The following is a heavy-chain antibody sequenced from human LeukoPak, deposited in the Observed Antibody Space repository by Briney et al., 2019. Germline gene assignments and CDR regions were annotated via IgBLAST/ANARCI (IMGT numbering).Heavy chain of an antibody. Sequence: SETLSLTCTVSGGSISSGGYNWSWLRQPPGKGLEWIGYIYYTGITYYNPSLGSRVTISVDTSKNLFSLKLSSVTAADTAVYYCARDAGNWFDPWGQGTLVTVSS. CDR3: ARDAGNWFDP. CDR1: GGSISSGGYN. V-gene: IGHV4-31*03. CDR2: IYYTGIT. J-gene: IGHJ5*02.